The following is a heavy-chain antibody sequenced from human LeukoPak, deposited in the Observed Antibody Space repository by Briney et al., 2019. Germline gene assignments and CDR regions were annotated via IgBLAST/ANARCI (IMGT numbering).Heavy chain of an antibody. CDR2: IYSGGNT. CDR3: ARDRRGIGNYYQGHYFDY. V-gene: IGHV3-53*01. Sequence: GGSLRLSCAASGFTVSSNYMNWVRQAPGKGLEWVSVIYSGGNTYYADSVKGRFTISRDNSKNTVYLQMNSLRAEDTAVYYCARDRRGIGNYYQGHYFDYWGQGTLDAVSS. CDR1: GFTVSSNY. D-gene: IGHD1-26*01. J-gene: IGHJ4*02.